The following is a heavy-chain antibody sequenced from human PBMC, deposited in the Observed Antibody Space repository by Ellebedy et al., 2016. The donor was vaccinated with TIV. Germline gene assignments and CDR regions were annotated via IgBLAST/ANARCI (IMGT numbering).Heavy chain of an antibody. J-gene: IGHJ4*02. Sequence: GESLKISCKGSGYTFANSWIGWVRQMPGKGLEWVGMIYPGDSDTRYSPSFQGQVTFSADTSLHTAYLHWRSLKPSDTALYYCTRHEDRGYTGQFYLDYWGQGTLVTVSS. CDR3: TRHEDRGYTGQFYLDY. CDR2: IYPGDSDT. V-gene: IGHV5-51*01. CDR1: GYTFANSW. D-gene: IGHD5-12*01.